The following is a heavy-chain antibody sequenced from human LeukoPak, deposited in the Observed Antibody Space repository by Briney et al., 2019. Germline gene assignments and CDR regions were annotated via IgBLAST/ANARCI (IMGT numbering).Heavy chain of an antibody. V-gene: IGHV1-18*01. CDR2: ISAYNGNT. D-gene: IGHD3-10*01. CDR3: ARALWFGELLSWFDP. Sequence: ASVNVSCKASGYTFTSYGISWVRQAPGQGLEWMGWISAYNGNTNYAQKLQGRVTMTTDTSTSTAYMELRSLRSDDTAVYYCARALWFGELLSWFDPWGQGTLVTVSS. CDR1: GYTFTSYG. J-gene: IGHJ5*02.